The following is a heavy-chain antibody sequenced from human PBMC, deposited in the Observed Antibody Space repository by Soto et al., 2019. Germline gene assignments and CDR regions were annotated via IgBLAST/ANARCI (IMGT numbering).Heavy chain of an antibody. CDR2: INPSSGST. J-gene: IGHJ4*02. CDR3: ARDHGNGDYYFDY. V-gene: IGHV1-2*04. CDR1: GYTFTSYY. D-gene: IGHD4-17*01. Sequence: ASVKVSCKASGYTFTSYYMHWVRQAPGQGLEWMGRINPSSGSTSYAQKFQGWVTMTRDTSISTAYMELSRLRSDDTAVYYCARDHGNGDYYFDYWGQGTLVTVSS.